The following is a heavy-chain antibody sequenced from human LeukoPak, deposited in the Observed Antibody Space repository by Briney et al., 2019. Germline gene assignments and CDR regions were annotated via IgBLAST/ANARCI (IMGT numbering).Heavy chain of an antibody. J-gene: IGHJ4*02. D-gene: IGHD6-13*01. Sequence: PGGSLRLSCAASGFTLSGYEMNWVRQAPGKGLEWVAGISEDGINKYYADSVKARFTISRDNSNNTLFLQMNNLRADDTAVYYCAKDRETTASGTFDYWGQGALVTVSS. CDR2: ISEDGINK. CDR3: AKDRETTASGTFDY. CDR1: GFTLSGYE. V-gene: IGHV3-30*18.